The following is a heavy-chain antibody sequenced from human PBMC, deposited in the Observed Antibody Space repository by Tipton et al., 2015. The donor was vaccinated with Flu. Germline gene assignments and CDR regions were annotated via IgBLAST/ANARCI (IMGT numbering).Heavy chain of an antibody. CDR1: GGSISSYY. CDR3: ASGDSYGSPFDY. J-gene: IGHJ4*02. CDR2: IYTSGST. D-gene: IGHD5-18*01. Sequence: TLSLTCTVSGGSISSYYWSWIRQPAGKGLEWIGRIYTSGSTNYNPSLKSRVTMSVDTSKNQFSLKLSSVTAADTAVYYCASGDSYGSPFDYWGRGTLVTVSS. V-gene: IGHV4-4*07.